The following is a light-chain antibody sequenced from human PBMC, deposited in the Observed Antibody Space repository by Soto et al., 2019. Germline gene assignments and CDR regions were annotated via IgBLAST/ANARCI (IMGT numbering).Light chain of an antibody. J-gene: IGKJ5*01. CDR1: QNINIY. V-gene: IGKV1-39*01. Sequence: DIQLTQSPSSLSASVGDRVTITCRASQNINIYLNWYQHKSGRAPDVLVYKASVLQAGVPSRFGGSGSGTDFTLTISSLQPEDSANYYCQQSSITFITFGEGTRLEIK. CDR2: KAS. CDR3: QQSSITFIT.